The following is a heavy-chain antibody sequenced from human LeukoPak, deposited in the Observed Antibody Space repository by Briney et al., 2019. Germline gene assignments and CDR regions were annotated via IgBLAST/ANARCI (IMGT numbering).Heavy chain of an antibody. CDR2: IYYSGST. CDR3: AKAGDFIEGAAVVRVCDY. J-gene: IGHJ4*02. D-gene: IGHD6-13*01. V-gene: IGHV4-61*09. CDR1: GGSISSGSYY. Sequence: SQTLSLTCTVSGGSISSGSYYWSWIRQPAGKGLEWIGYIYYSGSTNYNPSLKSRVTISVDTSKNQFSLKPSSVTAADTAVYYCAKAGDFIEGAAVVRVCDYWGQGTLVTVPS.